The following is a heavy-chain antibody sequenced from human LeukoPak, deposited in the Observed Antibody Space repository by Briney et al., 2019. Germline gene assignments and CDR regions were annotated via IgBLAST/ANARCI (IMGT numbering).Heavy chain of an antibody. Sequence: ASETLSLTCTVSGGSISSSSYYWGWIRQPPGKGLEWIGSIYYSGSTYYNPSLKSRVTISVDTSKNQFSLKLSSVTAADTAVYYCARDIRGPEYSSGWYFDYWGQGTLVTVSS. V-gene: IGHV4-39*07. D-gene: IGHD6-19*01. CDR2: IYYSGST. CDR3: ARDIRGPEYSSGWYFDY. CDR1: GGSISSSSYY. J-gene: IGHJ4*02.